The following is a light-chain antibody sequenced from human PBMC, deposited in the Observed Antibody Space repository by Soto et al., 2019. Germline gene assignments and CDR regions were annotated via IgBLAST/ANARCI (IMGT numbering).Light chain of an antibody. Sequence: DIPLTQSHFTLALSAGERVTLXCRASQSISSWLAWYQQKPGKAPKLLIYDDSSLESGVPSRFSGHGSGTEFTLTISSLQPDDLATYFCQHYNGYSWTFGQGTKVDNK. J-gene: IGKJ1*01. V-gene: IGKV1-5*01. CDR2: DDS. CDR1: QSISSW. CDR3: QHYNGYSWT.